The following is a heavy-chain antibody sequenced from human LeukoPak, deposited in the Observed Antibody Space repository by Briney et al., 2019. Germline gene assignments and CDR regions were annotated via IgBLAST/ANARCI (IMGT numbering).Heavy chain of an antibody. D-gene: IGHD3-3*01. CDR1: GGSFSGYH. Sequence: PSETLSLTCAVSGGSFSGYHWSWIRQPPGKGLEWIGEITHTGSTNYSPSLKSPATISVDTSKNQFSLRLTSVTAADTAVYYCAREGGFYRPLDFSGQGTLVTVSS. CDR3: AREGGFYRPLDF. V-gene: IGHV4-34*01. CDR2: ITHTGST. J-gene: IGHJ4*02.